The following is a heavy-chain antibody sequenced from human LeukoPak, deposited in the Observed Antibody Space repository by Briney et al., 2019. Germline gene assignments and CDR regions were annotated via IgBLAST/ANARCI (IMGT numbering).Heavy chain of an antibody. CDR1: RFTLSSYE. J-gene: IGHJ4*02. D-gene: IGHD5-18*01. CDR2: ISSSGSTL. Sequence: GGSLRLSCAASRFTLSSYEMNWVRQAPGKGLEWVSYISSSGSTLYYADSVKGRFTISRDNAKNSLYLQMNSLRAEDTAVYYCARGGYNYDYAFDYWGQGTLVTVSS. V-gene: IGHV3-48*03. CDR3: ARGGYNYDYAFDY.